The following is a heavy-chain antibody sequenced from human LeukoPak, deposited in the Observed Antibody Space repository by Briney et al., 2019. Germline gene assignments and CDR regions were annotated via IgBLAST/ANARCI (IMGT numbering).Heavy chain of an antibody. CDR3: ARHRYDSSGYYYVRVFGGRYDH. CDR2: IYYSGST. CDR1: GGSISSYY. Sequence: SETLSLTCTVSGGSISSYYWSWIRQPPGKGLEWIGYIYYSGSTNYNPSLKSRVTISVDTSKNQFSLKLSSVTAADTAVYYCARHRYDSSGYYYVRVFGGRYDHWGQGTLVTVSS. J-gene: IGHJ4*02. V-gene: IGHV4-59*08. D-gene: IGHD3-22*01.